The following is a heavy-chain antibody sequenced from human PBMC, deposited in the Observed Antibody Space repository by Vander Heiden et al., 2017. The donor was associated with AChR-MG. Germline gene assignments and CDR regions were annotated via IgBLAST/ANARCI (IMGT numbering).Heavy chain of an antibody. D-gene: IGHD1-26*01. CDR3: ARAKVGATDY. Sequence: EVQLVESGGGLVQPGGSLRLSCAAPGFTFSSYAMHWVRQAPGKGLEYVSAISSNGGSTYYANSVKGRFTISRDNSKNTLYLQMGSLRAEDMAVYYCARAKVGATDYWGQGTLVTVSS. J-gene: IGHJ4*02. CDR1: GFTFSSYA. V-gene: IGHV3-64*01. CDR2: ISSNGGST.